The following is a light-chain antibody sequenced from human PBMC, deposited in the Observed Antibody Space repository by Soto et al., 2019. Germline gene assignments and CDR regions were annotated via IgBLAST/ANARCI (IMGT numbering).Light chain of an antibody. J-gene: IGKJ1*01. V-gene: IGKV1-5*03. CDR3: QQCNSYPPT. Sequence: DIQMTQSPSTLSASVGDRVTITCRASHSISSWLAWYQQKPGKAPKVLIYKASNLQSGVPARFSGSGSGTDFTLTISSLQPDDFATYYCQQCNSYPPTFGQGTTVDIK. CDR2: KAS. CDR1: HSISSW.